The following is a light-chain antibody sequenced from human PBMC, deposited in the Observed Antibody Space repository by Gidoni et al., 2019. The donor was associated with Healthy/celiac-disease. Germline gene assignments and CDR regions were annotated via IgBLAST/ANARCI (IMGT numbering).Light chain of an antibody. CDR1: QSVGSS. V-gene: IGKV6-21*01. CDR2: HAS. CDR3: HQSSSLPIT. Sequence: EIVLTQSPDFQSGTPKEKVTITCRASQSVGSSLHWYQQKPDQSPKLLITHASQSCSGVPSRFSGSGSGTDFTLTINILEAEDSATYYCHQSSSLPITFGQGTRLEIK. J-gene: IGKJ5*01.